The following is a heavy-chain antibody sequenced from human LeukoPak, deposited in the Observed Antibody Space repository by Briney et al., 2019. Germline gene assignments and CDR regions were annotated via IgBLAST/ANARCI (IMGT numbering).Heavy chain of an antibody. CDR3: AKDWPQYYYGSGSYYPNPPDI. CDR2: IRYDGSYK. D-gene: IGHD3-10*01. Sequence: ESGGSLRLSCAASGFTFSSYGMHWVRQAPGKGLEWVAFIRYDGSYKYYADSVKGRFTISRDNSKNTLYLQMNSLRAEDTAVFYCAKDWPQYYYGSGSYYPNPPDIWGQGTMVTVSS. CDR1: GFTFSSYG. J-gene: IGHJ3*02. V-gene: IGHV3-30*02.